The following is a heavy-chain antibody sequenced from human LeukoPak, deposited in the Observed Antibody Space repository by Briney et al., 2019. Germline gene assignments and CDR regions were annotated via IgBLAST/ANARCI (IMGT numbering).Heavy chain of an antibody. V-gene: IGHV4-59*01. CDR3: ARDNWGSLDY. CDR1: GSSISSDP. J-gene: IGHJ4*02. Sequence: PSETLSLTCTVSGSSISSDPWGWGRQPPGEGLEWIGYDSNSGNINYNPALKSRVTISVDTSERQFSLKLSSVSAADTAVYYCARDNWGSLDYWGQGTLVTVSS. D-gene: IGHD7-27*01. CDR2: DSNSGNI.